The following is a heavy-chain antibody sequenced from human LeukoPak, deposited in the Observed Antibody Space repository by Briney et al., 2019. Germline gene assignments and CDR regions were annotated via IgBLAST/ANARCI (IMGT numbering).Heavy chain of an antibody. V-gene: IGHV1-8*01. CDR1: GYTFTSYD. J-gene: IGHJ6*02. D-gene: IGHD6-19*01. Sequence: WASVKVSCKASGYTFTSYDINWVRQATGQGLEWMGWMNPNSGNTGYAQKFQGRVTMTRNTSISTAYMELSSLRSEGTAVYYCARDQKQWLVFDSYYYYYYGMDVWGQGTTVTVSS. CDR3: ARDQKQWLVFDSYYYYYYGMDV. CDR2: MNPNSGNT.